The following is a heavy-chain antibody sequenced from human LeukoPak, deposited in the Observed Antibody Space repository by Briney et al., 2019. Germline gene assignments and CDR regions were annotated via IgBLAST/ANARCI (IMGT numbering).Heavy chain of an antibody. J-gene: IGHJ4*02. D-gene: IGHD3-10*01. V-gene: IGHV3-23*01. CDR1: GFTFSSYG. CDR2: ISGSGGST. Sequence: AGGSLRLSCAASGFTFSSYGMSWVRQAPGKGLEWVSAISGSGGSTYYADSVKGRFTISRDNSKNTLYLQMNSLRAEDTAVYYCAKGISGSPTRPFDYWGQGTLVTVSS. CDR3: AKGISGSPTRPFDY.